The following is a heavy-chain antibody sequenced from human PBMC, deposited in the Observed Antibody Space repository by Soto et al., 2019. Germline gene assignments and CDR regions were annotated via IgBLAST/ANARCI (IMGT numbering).Heavy chain of an antibody. Sequence: QVQLVQSGAEVKKPGASVKVSCKASGYTFSTYGITWVRQAPGQGLEWMGWISAYNGNTNYAQKVQGRLTMPTDTSTSTAYMELRSLRSDDTAVYYCARDFDFWSGSLYFQHWGQGTLVTVSS. CDR3: ARDFDFWSGSLYFQH. CDR1: GYTFSTYG. D-gene: IGHD3-3*01. V-gene: IGHV1-18*01. CDR2: ISAYNGNT. J-gene: IGHJ1*01.